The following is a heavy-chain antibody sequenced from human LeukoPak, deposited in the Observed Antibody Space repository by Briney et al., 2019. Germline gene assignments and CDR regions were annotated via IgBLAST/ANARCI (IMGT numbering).Heavy chain of an antibody. J-gene: IGHJ6*02. Sequence: GGSLRLSCAASGFTVSSNYMSWVRQAPGKGLEWVSVIYSGGSTYYADSVKGRFTISRDNSKNTLYLQMNSLRAEDTAVYYCARDAPWGVGLRNYYYYGMDVWGQGTTVTVSS. CDR3: ARDAPWGVGLRNYYYYGMDV. CDR1: GFTVSSNY. CDR2: IYSGGST. V-gene: IGHV3-53*01. D-gene: IGHD4-17*01.